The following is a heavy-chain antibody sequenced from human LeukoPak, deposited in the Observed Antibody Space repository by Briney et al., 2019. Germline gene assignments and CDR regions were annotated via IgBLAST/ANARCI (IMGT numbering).Heavy chain of an antibody. CDR2: IYPGDSDT. CDR3: ARQKAEAASNAFDI. V-gene: IGHV5-51*01. CDR1: GYSFTSYW. D-gene: IGHD6-19*01. J-gene: IGHJ3*02. Sequence: GESLKISCKGSGYSFTSYWIGWVRQMPGKGLEWMGIIYPGDSDTRYSPPFQGQVTISADKSISTAYLQWSSLKASDTAMYYCARQKAEAASNAFDIWRQGTMVTVSS.